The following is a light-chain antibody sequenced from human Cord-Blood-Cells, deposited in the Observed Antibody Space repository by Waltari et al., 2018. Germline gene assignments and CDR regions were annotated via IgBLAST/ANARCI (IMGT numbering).Light chain of an antibody. CDR1: QGISSY. CDR3: QQYYSYPQT. V-gene: IGKV1-8*01. Sequence: AIRITQSPSSLSASTGYRVTITCRASQGISSYLAWYQQKPGKAPKLLIYAASTLQSGVPSRFSGSGAGTDFTLTISCLQSEDFATYYCQQYYSYPQTFGPGTKVDIK. J-gene: IGKJ3*01. CDR2: AAS.